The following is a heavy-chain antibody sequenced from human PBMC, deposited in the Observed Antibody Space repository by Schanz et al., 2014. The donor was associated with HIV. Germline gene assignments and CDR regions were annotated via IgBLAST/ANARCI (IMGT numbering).Heavy chain of an antibody. D-gene: IGHD6-13*01. V-gene: IGHV3-23*01. Sequence: EVQLLESGGGLAQPGGSLRLSCAASGFTFSSYAMIWVRQAPGKGLEWVSTISGSGGHTYYADSVKGRFTISRDNSKKTLFLQMNSLRAEDTAVYYCAREKYSSTWWRAGLYFYGMDVWGQGTTVTVSS. CDR3: AREKYSSTWWRAGLYFYGMDV. CDR1: GFTFSSYA. CDR2: ISGSGGHT. J-gene: IGHJ6*02.